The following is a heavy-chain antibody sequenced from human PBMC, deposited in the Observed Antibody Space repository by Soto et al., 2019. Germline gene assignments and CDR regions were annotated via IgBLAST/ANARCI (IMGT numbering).Heavy chain of an antibody. V-gene: IGHV3-30*03. CDR3: VAGQYFFDY. D-gene: IGHD6-19*01. CDR1: GFSFSSYG. J-gene: IGHJ4*02. Sequence: QVQLVESGGGVVQPGRSLRLSCAASGFSFSSYGMQWVRQAPGKGLEWVAVISDDGSNKYYADSVKDRFTISRDNSKKTLYRQMNSLRADDTSVYYCVAGQYFFDYCGQGTLVTVSS. CDR2: ISDDGSNK.